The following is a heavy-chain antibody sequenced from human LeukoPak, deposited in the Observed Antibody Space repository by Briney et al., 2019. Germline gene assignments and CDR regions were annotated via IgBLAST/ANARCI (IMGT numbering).Heavy chain of an antibody. D-gene: IGHD2-2*01. J-gene: IGHJ6*02. V-gene: IGHV1-3*01. Sequence: ASVKVSCKASGYTFAKYAIHWVRQAPGQRLEWMGWINAGNGNTRYSQKFQGGVTITRDTPASTAYMELSSLRSEDTAVYYCARSILVVPVASHYNYGVDVWGQGTTVTVSS. CDR3: ARSILVVPVASHYNYGVDV. CDR1: GYTFAKYA. CDR2: INAGNGNT.